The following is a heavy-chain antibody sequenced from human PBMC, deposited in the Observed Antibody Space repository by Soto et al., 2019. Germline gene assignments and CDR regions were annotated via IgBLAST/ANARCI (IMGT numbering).Heavy chain of an antibody. Sequence: PSETLSLTCTVSGGSISSGGYYWSWIRQHPGKGLEWIGYIYYSGSTYYNPSLKSRVTISVDTSKNQFSLKLSSVTVADTAVYYCATSYYYDSSGYYESPFDYWGQGALVTVSS. CDR1: GGSISSGGYY. CDR3: ATSYYYDSSGYYESPFDY. V-gene: IGHV4-31*03. D-gene: IGHD3-22*01. J-gene: IGHJ4*02. CDR2: IYYSGST.